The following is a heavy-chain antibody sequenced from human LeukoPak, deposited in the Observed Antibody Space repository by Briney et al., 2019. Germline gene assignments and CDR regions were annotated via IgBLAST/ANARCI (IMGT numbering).Heavy chain of an antibody. CDR3: AKEVYYFDTSGLYSFAFDI. V-gene: IGHV3-23*01. D-gene: IGHD3-22*01. J-gene: IGHJ3*02. CDR1: GLTFSRYA. CDR2: ISASGGST. Sequence: RGSLRLSCAASGLTFSRYAMSWVRQAPGKGLEWVSAISASGGSTYYADSVKGRFTISRDNSKNTLYLQMNSLRVEDTAVYYCAKEVYYFDTSGLYSFAFDIWGQGTMVTVPS.